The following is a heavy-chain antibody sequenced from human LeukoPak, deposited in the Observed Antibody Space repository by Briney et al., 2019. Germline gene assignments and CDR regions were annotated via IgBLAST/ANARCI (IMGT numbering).Heavy chain of an antibody. J-gene: IGHJ4*02. V-gene: IGHV3-30-3*01. CDR1: GFTFSSYA. CDR3: AKATTHYYFDY. D-gene: IGHD5-12*01. CDR2: ISYDGSNK. Sequence: GGSLRLSCAASGFTFSSYAMHWVRQAPGKGLEWVAVISYDGSNKYYADSVKGRFTISRDNSKNTLYLQMNSLRAEDTAVYYCAKATTHYYFDYWGQGTLVTVSS.